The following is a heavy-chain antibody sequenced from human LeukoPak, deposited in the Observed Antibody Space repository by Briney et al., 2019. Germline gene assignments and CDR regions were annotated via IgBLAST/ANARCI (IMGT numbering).Heavy chain of an antibody. V-gene: IGHV3-64*01. CDR1: GFTFSSYA. J-gene: IGHJ6*04. D-gene: IGHD6-6*01. Sequence: GGSLRLSCAASGFTFSSYAMHWVRQAPGKGLEYVSAISSNGGSTYYANSVKGRFTISRDNSKNTLYLQMGSLRAEDMAVYYCARGREYSSSLDVWGKGTTVTVSS. CDR2: ISSNGGST. CDR3: ARGREYSSSLDV.